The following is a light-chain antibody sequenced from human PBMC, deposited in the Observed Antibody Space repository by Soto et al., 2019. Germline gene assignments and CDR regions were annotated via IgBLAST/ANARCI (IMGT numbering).Light chain of an antibody. V-gene: IGLV2-23*03. J-gene: IGLJ2*01. CDR2: EGS. CDR1: SSDVGNYNL. CDR3: CSYAGSFTFDV. Sequence: QSVLTQPASVSGSPGQSITISCTGTSSDVGNYNLVSWYQQFPGKAPKLIIYEGSRRPSGVSNRFSGSKSGNTASLTISGLQADDEADYYCCSYAGSFTFDVFGGGTKVTVL.